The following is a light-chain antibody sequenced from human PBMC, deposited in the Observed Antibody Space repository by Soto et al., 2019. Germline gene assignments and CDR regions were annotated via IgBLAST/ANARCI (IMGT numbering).Light chain of an antibody. J-gene: IGKJ1*01. Sequence: EIVLTQSPATLSLSPGERATLSCRASQSIGLAIAWYQHKPGQAARLLIFDASQWATGIPARFRGSGSGTDFTLSISSLEPEDFAVYYCQQRTDRPPWTFGQGTKVESK. V-gene: IGKV3-11*01. CDR2: DAS. CDR3: QQRTDRPPWT. CDR1: QSIGLA.